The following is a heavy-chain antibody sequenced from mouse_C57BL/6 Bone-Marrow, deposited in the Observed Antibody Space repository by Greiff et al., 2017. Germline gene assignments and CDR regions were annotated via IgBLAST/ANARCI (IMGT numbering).Heavy chain of an antibody. Sequence: QVQLQQSGPELVKPGASVKISCKASGYAFSSSWMNWVKQRPGKGLEWIGRIYPGDGDTNYNGKFKGKATLTADKSSSTAYMQLSSLTSEDSAVYFCARSDGWGSSYEGWFAYWGQGTLVTVSA. CDR2: IYPGDGDT. CDR3: ARSDGWGSSYEGWFAY. J-gene: IGHJ3*01. D-gene: IGHD1-1*01. CDR1: GYAFSSSW. V-gene: IGHV1-82*01.